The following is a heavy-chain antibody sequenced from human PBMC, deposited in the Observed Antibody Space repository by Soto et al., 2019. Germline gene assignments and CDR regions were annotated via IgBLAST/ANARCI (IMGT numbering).Heavy chain of an antibody. CDR2: ISGNGADT. J-gene: IGHJ4*02. D-gene: IGHD6-19*01. V-gene: IGHV3-23*01. CDR3: WKERLGRGWFVSNF. Sequence: VQLLESGGGLVQPGGSVRLSGAASGFPFSHYAMSWVRQAPGKGLEGVSAISGNGADTTYADSVWGRFTISIDNSKDMLYLQMNSLGHEDTAVSYCWKERLGRGWFVSNFWGQG. CDR1: GFPFSHYA.